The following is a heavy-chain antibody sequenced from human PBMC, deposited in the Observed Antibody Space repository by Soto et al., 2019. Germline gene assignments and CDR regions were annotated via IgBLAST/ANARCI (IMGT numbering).Heavy chain of an antibody. J-gene: IGHJ4*01. Sequence: PGKGLEWVSSIGEDVSYIHYADSVKGRFTISRDSSKDTVYLQMNNLRADDTALYYCAKDPNGDYVGAFDSWGHGTLVT. CDR2: IGEDVSYI. V-gene: IGHV3-23*01. CDR3: AKDPNGDYVGAFDS. D-gene: IGHD4-17*01.